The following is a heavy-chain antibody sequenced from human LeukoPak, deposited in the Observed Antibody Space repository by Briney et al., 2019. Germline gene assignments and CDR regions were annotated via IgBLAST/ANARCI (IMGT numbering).Heavy chain of an antibody. V-gene: IGHV1-46*01. CDR2: SNPSSGS. CDR1: GYSFTNYH. Sequence: ASVKVSCKTSGYSFTNYHIHWVRQAPGQGLEWMGISNPSSGSFQGRVTITRDTSTSTAYMELRSLRSDDTAVYYCARAHEGIGYCSGGSCGSNWFDPWGQGTLVTVSS. CDR3: ARAHEGIGYCSGGSCGSNWFDP. J-gene: IGHJ5*02. D-gene: IGHD2-15*01.